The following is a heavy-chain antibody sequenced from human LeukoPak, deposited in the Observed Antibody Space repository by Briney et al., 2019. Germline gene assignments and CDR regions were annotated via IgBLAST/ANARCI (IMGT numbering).Heavy chain of an antibody. Sequence: KPSETLSLTCTVSGGSISSSSYYWGWIRQPPGKGLEWIGSIYYSGSTYYNPSLESRVTISVDTSKNQFSLRLSSVTAADTAVYYCARDGFYDSSGYYYNWVFDYWGQGTLVTVSS. CDR2: IYYSGST. CDR3: ARDGFYDSSGYYYNWVFDY. V-gene: IGHV4-39*07. CDR1: GGSISSSSYY. D-gene: IGHD3-22*01. J-gene: IGHJ4*02.